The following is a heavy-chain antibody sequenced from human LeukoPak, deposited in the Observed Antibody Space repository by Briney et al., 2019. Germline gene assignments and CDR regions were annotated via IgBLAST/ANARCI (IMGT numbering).Heavy chain of an antibody. CDR1: GFSFSRYA. J-gene: IGHJ4*02. CDR2: VSYDGSSE. D-gene: IGHD2-21*01. CDR3: ARDDSAFDF. Sequence: GGSLRLSCAASGFSFSRYALNWVRQAPGRGLEWVAIVSYDGSSEHYADSVKGRITISRDNSKNTVYLQMNSLRPEDTGFYYCARDDSAFDFWGQGTLVTVSS. V-gene: IGHV3-30-3*01.